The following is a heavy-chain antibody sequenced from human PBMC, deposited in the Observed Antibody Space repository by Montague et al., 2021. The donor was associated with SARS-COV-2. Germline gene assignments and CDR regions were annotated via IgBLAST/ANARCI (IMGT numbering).Heavy chain of an antibody. Sequence: SLRLSCAASGFTFDDYAMHWVRQAPGKGLEWVSGISWNSGNTGYADSVKGRFTISRDNAKNSLYLQMNSLRAEDTALYYCAKEVGESPSFDYWGQGTLVTVSS. V-gene: IGHV3-9*01. J-gene: IGHJ4*02. CDR3: AKEVGESPSFDY. D-gene: IGHD2-15*01. CDR2: ISWNSGNT. CDR1: GFTFDDYA.